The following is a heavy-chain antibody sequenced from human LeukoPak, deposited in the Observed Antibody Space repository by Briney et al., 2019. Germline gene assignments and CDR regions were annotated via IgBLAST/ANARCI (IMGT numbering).Heavy chain of an antibody. CDR3: AKGSYGDIYWYFDL. CDR2: IYDSGTT. V-gene: IGHV3-53*01. Sequence: GGSLRLSCATSGFTVSSNYMSWVRQAPGKGLEWVSVIYDSGTTYYADSVKGRFLIFRDTSKNTLYLQMNSLRAEDTAVYYCAKGSYGDIYWYFDLWGRGTLVTVSS. CDR1: GFTVSSNY. J-gene: IGHJ2*01. D-gene: IGHD5-12*01.